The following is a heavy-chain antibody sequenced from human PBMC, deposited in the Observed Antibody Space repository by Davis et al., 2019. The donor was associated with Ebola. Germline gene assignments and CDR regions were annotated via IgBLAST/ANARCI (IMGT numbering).Heavy chain of an antibody. CDR3: ASTGIAARGPYYYGMDV. CDR1: GYSFTSYW. CDR2: IYPGDSDT. J-gene: IGHJ6*02. Sequence: PGGSLRLSCNGSGYSFTSYWIGWVRQMPGKGLEWMGIIYPGDSDTRYSPSFQGQVTISADKSISTAYLQWSSLKASDTAMYYCASTGIAARGPYYYGMDVWGQGTTVTVSS. V-gene: IGHV5-51*01. D-gene: IGHD6-6*01.